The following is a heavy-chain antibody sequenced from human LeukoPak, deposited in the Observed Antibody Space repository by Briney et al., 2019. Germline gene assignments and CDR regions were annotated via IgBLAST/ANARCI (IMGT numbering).Heavy chain of an antibody. Sequence: GASVKVSCKASGYTFTSYGISWVRQAPGQGLEWMGWISAYNGNTNYAQRLQGRVTMTTDTSTSTAYMELRSLRSDDTAAYYCARDRRKHYYDSSVLENAFDIWGQGTMVTVSS. J-gene: IGHJ3*02. CDR1: GYTFTSYG. CDR2: ISAYNGNT. V-gene: IGHV1-18*01. D-gene: IGHD3-22*01. CDR3: ARDRRKHYYDSSVLENAFDI.